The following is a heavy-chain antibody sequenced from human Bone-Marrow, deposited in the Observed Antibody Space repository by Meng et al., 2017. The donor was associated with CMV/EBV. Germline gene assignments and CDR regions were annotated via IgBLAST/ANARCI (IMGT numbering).Heavy chain of an antibody. CDR1: GFTFSDYY. Sequence: GGSLRLSCAASGFTFSDYYMSWIRQAPGKGLEWVANIRFDGTNKYHADSVKGRFTISRDNSKNTLYLQMNSLRAEDTAVYYCAKRGDSSGTYAMDVWGQGTTVTFSS. CDR2: IRFDGTNK. V-gene: IGHV3-30*02. D-gene: IGHD3-22*01. CDR3: AKRGDSSGTYAMDV. J-gene: IGHJ6*02.